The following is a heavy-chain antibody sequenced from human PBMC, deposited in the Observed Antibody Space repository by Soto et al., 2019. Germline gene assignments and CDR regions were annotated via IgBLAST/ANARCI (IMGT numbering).Heavy chain of an antibody. Sequence: GGSLRLSCAASGFTLSTYAMTWVRQAPGKGLECVSGIVGSGDDIHYADSVKGRFTISKDISRNTLYLQMSSLRSEDTAVYYCARDLSYSSGDFDYWGQGTLVTVSS. CDR2: IVGSGDDI. D-gene: IGHD3-22*01. CDR3: ARDLSYSSGDFDY. V-gene: IGHV3-23*01. J-gene: IGHJ4*02. CDR1: GFTLSTYA.